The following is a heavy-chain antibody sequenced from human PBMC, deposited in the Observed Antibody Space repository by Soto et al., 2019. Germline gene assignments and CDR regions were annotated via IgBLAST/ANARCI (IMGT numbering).Heavy chain of an antibody. CDR1: GYTFTSYA. J-gene: IGHJ3*01. D-gene: IGHD3-22*01. V-gene: IGHV1-3*01. CDR3: ARDFYYDCSGYRGDALDX. Sequence: ASVKVSCNASGYTFTSYAMHWVRQAPGQRLEWMGCINAGNGNTKYSQKFQGRVTITRDTSASTAYMELSSLRSEDTAVYYCARDFYYDCSGYRGDALDXWGQGTMVTVS. CDR2: INAGNGNT.